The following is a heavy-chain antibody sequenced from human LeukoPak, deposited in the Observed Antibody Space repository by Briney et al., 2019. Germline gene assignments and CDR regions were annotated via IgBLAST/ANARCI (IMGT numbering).Heavy chain of an antibody. J-gene: IGHJ4*02. CDR2: ISYDGSNK. Sequence: GGSLRLSCAASGFTFSSYAMHWVRQAPGKGLEWVAVISYDGSNKYYADSVKGRFTISRDNSKNPLYLQMTSLRAEDPAVYSCARGYSSSWYDAFDYWGPGTLVTVSS. CDR3: ARGYSSSWYDAFDY. D-gene: IGHD6-13*01. V-gene: IGHV3-30-3*01. CDR1: GFTFSSYA.